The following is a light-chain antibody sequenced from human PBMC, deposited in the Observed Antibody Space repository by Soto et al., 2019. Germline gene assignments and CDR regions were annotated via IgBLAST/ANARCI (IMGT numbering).Light chain of an antibody. CDR2: GAS. J-gene: IGKJ1*01. CDR3: QQYGSSGT. CDR1: QSVSNNY. V-gene: IGKV3-20*01. Sequence: IVLTQSPGTLSLSPGERATLSCRASQSVSNNYLAWYQQKPGQAPRLLIYGASNSATGIPDRFSGSGSGTDFTLNISRLEPEDVAVYYCQQYGSSGTLGQGTKVDSK.